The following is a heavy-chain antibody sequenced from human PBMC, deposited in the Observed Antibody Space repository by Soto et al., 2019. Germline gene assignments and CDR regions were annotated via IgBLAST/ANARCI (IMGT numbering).Heavy chain of an antibody. D-gene: IGHD2-8*01. CDR1: GDTFTSCG. V-gene: IGHV1-18*01. CDR3: AVGVLGVDAFDI. CDR2: ISAYNGNT. Sequence: GASVEVSCKACGDTFTSCGRRWVRQAPGQVLEWMVWISAYNGNTNYAQKLQGRVTMTTDTSTSTAYMELRSLRSDDTAVYSCAVGVLGVDAFDIWGQRTMVTV. J-gene: IGHJ3*02.